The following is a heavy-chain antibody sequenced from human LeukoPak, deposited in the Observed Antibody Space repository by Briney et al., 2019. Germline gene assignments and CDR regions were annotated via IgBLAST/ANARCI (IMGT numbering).Heavy chain of an antibody. CDR1: GGTFGSYA. V-gene: IGHV1-69*13. D-gene: IGHD2-2*02. CDR2: IIPIFGTA. J-gene: IGHJ6*03. Sequence: SVKVSCKASGGTFGSYAISWVRQAPGQGLEWMGGIIPIFGTANYAQKFQGRVTITADESTSTAYMELSSLRSEDTAVYYCAREAGGYCSSTSCYRYYYYMDVWGKGTTVTVSS. CDR3: AREAGGYCSSTSCYRYYYYMDV.